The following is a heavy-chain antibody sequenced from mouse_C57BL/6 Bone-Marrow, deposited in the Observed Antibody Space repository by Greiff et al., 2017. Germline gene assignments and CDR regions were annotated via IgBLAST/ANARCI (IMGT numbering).Heavy chain of an antibody. CDR3: ARGGTTAPLAIDY. V-gene: IGHV1-69*01. CDR2: IDPSDSYT. Sequence: QVQLQQPGAELVMPGASVKLSCKASGYTFTSYWMHWVKQRPGQGLEWIGEIDPSDSYTNYNQKFKGKSTLTVDKSSSTAYMQLRSLSSEGSAFYYCARGGTTAPLAIDYWGQGTSVPGSS. CDR1: GYTFTSYW. D-gene: IGHD1-2*01. J-gene: IGHJ4*01.